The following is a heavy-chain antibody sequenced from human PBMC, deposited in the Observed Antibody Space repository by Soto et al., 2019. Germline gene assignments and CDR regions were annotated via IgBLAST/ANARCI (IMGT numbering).Heavy chain of an antibody. D-gene: IGHD2-15*01. CDR2: IYYSGST. V-gene: IGHV4-39*01. Sequence: SETLSLTCTVSGGSISSSSYYWGWIRQPPGKGLEWIGSIYYSGSTYYNPSLKSRVTISVDTSKNQFSLKLSSVTAADTAVYYCARRRVEDVVVVAATARGGGLSRGIPDAFDIWGQGTMVTVSS. CDR3: ARRRVEDVVVVAATARGGGLSRGIPDAFDI. CDR1: GGSISSSSYY. J-gene: IGHJ3*02.